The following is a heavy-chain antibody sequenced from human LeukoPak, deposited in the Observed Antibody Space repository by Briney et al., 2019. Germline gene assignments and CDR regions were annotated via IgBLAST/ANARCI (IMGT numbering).Heavy chain of an antibody. D-gene: IGHD3-10*01. CDR3: ASNEYGSGSLDY. CDR1: AGSISSYY. Sequence: SSETVSLKCSVYAGSISSYYWGWLRPPPGKGLVWIGYIYYSGSTNYNAALKSRVTISVDTSKNQFSLKLSSVTAADTAVYYCASNEYGSGSLDYWGQGNLVTVSS. V-gene: IGHV4-59*08. CDR2: IYYSGST. J-gene: IGHJ4*02.